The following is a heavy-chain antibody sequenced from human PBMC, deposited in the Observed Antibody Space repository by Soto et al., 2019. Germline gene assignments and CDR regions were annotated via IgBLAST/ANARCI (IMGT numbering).Heavy chain of an antibody. J-gene: IGHJ5*02. V-gene: IGHV4-59*08. CDR3: ARQNSSGWYAPTWFDP. Sequence: SETLSLTCTVSGGSISSYYWSWIRQPPGKGLEWIGYIYYSGSTNYNPSLKSRVTISVDTSKNQFSLKLSSVTAADTAVYYCARQNSSGWYAPTWFDPWGQGTLVTVSS. CDR2: IYYSGST. CDR1: GGSISSYY. D-gene: IGHD6-19*01.